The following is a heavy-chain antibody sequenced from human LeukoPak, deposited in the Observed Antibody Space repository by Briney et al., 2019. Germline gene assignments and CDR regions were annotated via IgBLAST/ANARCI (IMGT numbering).Heavy chain of an antibody. CDR1: DGAITGFS. J-gene: IGHJ6*03. CDR3: ARGRVSSSTWYSTYYYYFYMDV. D-gene: IGHD1-1*01. CDR2: IYYSGDT. Sequence: SETLSLTCTVPDGAITGFSWSWIRQPPGKGLEWIGYIYYSGDTNYNPSLQSRVTLSVDTTKNLFSLRLRSVTAADTAVYFCARGRVSSSTWYSTYYYYFYMDVWGKGTTVTVSS. V-gene: IGHV4-59*01.